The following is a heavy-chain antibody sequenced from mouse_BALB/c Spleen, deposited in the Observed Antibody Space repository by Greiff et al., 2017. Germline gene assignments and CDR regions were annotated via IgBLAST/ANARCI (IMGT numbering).Heavy chain of an antibody. J-gene: IGHJ4*01. CDR3: ARWGDGQLGLRNAMDY. D-gene: IGHD3-2*01. V-gene: IGHV1-52*01. CDR1: GYTFTSYW. Sequence: QVQLQQPGAELVRPGASVKLSCKASGYTFTSYWMNWVKQRPEQGLEWIGRIDPYDSETHYNQKFKDKAILTVDKSSSTAYMQLSSLTSEDSAVYYWARWGDGQLGLRNAMDYWGQGTSVTVSS. CDR2: IDPYDSET.